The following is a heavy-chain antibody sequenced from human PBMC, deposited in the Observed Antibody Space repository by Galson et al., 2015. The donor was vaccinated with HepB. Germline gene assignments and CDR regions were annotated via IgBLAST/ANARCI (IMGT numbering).Heavy chain of an antibody. CDR2: INWNGGST. V-gene: IGHV3-20*04. CDR3: ARVKYSGSSSNWFDP. Sequence: SLRLSCAASGFTFDDYGMSWVRQAPGKGLEWVSGINWNGGSTGYADSVKGRFTISRDNAKNSLYLQMNSLRAEDTALYYCARVKYSGSSSNWFDPWGQGTLVTVSS. J-gene: IGHJ5*02. CDR1: GFTFDDYG. D-gene: IGHD1-26*01.